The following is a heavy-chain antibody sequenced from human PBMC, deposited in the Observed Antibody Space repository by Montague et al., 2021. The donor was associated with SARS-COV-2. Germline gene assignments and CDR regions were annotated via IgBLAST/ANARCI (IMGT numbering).Heavy chain of an antibody. J-gene: IGHJ4*02. CDR3: ARDPEYDILTGYSFDY. CDR2: ISYDGSNK. Sequence: SLRLSCAASGFTFSSYAMHWVRQAPGKGLEWVAVISYDGSNKYYADPVKGRFTISRDNSKNTLYLQMNSLSAEDTAVYCCARDPEYDILTGYSFDYWGQGTLVTVSS. D-gene: IGHD3-9*01. V-gene: IGHV3-30-3*01. CDR1: GFTFSSYA.